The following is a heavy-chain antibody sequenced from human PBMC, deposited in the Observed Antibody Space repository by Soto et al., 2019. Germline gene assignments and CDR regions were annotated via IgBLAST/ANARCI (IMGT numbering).Heavy chain of an antibody. Sequence: GGSLRLSCTASGFTFSSYEMNWVRQAPGKGLEWVSYISSSGNFIYYADSVKARFTISRDNAKNSLYLQMNSLRAEDTAVYYCARDAPSDDFWSGYSYGMDVWGQGTTVTVSS. J-gene: IGHJ6*02. CDR1: GFTFSSYE. CDR2: ISSSGNFI. D-gene: IGHD3-3*01. V-gene: IGHV3-48*03. CDR3: ARDAPSDDFWSGYSYGMDV.